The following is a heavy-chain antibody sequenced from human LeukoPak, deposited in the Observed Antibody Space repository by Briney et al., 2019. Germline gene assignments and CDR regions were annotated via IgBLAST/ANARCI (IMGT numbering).Heavy chain of an antibody. D-gene: IGHD5-12*01. CDR2: IPGSGDST. J-gene: IGHJ4*02. V-gene: IGHV3-23*01. Sequence: GGSLRLSCTASGFTFSSYAMSWVRQAPGKGLEWVSAIPGSGDSTYYADSVKGRFAISRDNSNNMLYLQMNSLRAEDTAVYYCAKRATMSGATYYFDYWGQGTLVTVSS. CDR1: GFTFSSYA. CDR3: AKRATMSGATYYFDY.